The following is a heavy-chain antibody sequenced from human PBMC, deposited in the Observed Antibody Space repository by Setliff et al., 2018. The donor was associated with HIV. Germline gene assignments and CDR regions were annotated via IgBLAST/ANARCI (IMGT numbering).Heavy chain of an antibody. CDR3: ARYKCINFACVGFDI. Sequence: TSETLSLTCTVSRDSVNGHWWSWIRQPPGKGLEWTGSIHYSGITHYNPSLKSRLTMLVDTSKNQVSLKLTSVTAADTAVYYCARYKCINFACVGFDIWGQGTVVTVSS. V-gene: IGHV4-59*02. D-gene: IGHD3-9*01. CDR1: RDSVNGHW. J-gene: IGHJ3*02. CDR2: IHYSGIT.